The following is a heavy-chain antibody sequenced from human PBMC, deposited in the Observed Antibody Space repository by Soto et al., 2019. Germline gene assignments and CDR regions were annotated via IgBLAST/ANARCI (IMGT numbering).Heavy chain of an antibody. V-gene: IGHV3-21*01. CDR1: GFTFSSYS. Sequence: PGGSLRLSCAASGFTFSSYSMNWVRQAPGKGLEWVSSISSSSSYIYYADSVKGRFTISRDNAKNSLYLQMNSLRAEDTAAYYCARTRTSLVPAAIAPMDVWGQGTTVTVS. D-gene: IGHD2-2*01. CDR3: ARTRTSLVPAAIAPMDV. J-gene: IGHJ6*02. CDR2: ISSSSSYI.